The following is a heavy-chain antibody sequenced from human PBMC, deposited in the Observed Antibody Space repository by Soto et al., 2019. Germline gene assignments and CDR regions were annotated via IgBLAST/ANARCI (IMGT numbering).Heavy chain of an antibody. CDR3: ARGAIFGVVRDYYHYYGMDV. J-gene: IGHJ6*02. CDR1: GDTFISNY. V-gene: IGHV1-46*01. CDR2: VNPSGGST. D-gene: IGHD3-3*01. Sequence: ASVKVSCKTCGDTFISNYMHWVRQAPGQGLEWRGIVNPSGGSTSYAQKFQARVTMTRDTSTSTVYMELSSLRSEDTAVYYCARGAIFGVVRDYYHYYGMDVWGQGTTVTSP.